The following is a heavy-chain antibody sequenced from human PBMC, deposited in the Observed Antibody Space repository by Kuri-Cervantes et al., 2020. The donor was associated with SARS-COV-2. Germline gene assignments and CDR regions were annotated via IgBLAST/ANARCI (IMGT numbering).Heavy chain of an antibody. CDR3: ARDLMTTVTTGAFDI. CDR2: IRYDGSNK. Sequence: GESLKISCAASGFTFSSYGMHWVRQAQGKGLEWVAFIRYDGSNKYYADSVKGRFTISRDNSKNTLYLQMNSLRAEDTAVYYCARDLMTTVTTGAFDIWGQGTMVTVSS. CDR1: GFTFSSYG. D-gene: IGHD4-17*01. J-gene: IGHJ3*02. V-gene: IGHV3-30*02.